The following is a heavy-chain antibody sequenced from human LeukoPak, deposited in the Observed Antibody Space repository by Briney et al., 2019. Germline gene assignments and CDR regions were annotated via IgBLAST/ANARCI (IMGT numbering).Heavy chain of an antibody. V-gene: IGHV4-59*08. CDR2: IYYSGST. Sequence: PSETLSLTCTVSGGSISSYYWSWIRQPPGKGLEWIGYIYYSGSTNYNPSLKSRVTISVDTSKNQFSLKPSSVTAADTAVYYCARLGTTDWFDPWGQGTLVTVSS. D-gene: IGHD4-17*01. J-gene: IGHJ5*02. CDR1: GGSISSYY. CDR3: ARLGTTDWFDP.